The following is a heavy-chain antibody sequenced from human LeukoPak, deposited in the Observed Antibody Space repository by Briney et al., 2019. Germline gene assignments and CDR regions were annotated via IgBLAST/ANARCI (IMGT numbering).Heavy chain of an antibody. D-gene: IGHD6-19*01. V-gene: IGHV3-21*01. CDR3: ARDLAVAGTVGFDY. J-gene: IGHJ4*02. CDR2: ISSSSSYI. Sequence: KTGGSLRLSCGASGFTFSSYSMNWVRQAPGKGLEWVSSISSSSSYIYYADSVKGRFTISRDNAKNSLYLQMNSLRAEDTAVYYCARDLAVAGTVGFDYWGQGTLVTVSS. CDR1: GFTFSSYS.